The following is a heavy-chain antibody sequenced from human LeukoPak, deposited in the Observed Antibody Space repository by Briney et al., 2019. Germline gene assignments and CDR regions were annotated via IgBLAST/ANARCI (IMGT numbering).Heavy chain of an antibody. Sequence: SETLSLTCTVSGGSISSGGDYWSWIRQHPGKDLDWIGYISYSGTTYYNPSLTSRLTISLDTSKNPLSLALSSLTAADTAVYYCARAAWRGTNSRDAFDIWGLGTVVTVSS. CDR2: ISYSGTT. CDR3: ARAAWRGTNSRDAFDI. V-gene: IGHV4-31*03. D-gene: IGHD4/OR15-4a*01. J-gene: IGHJ3*02. CDR1: GGSISSGGDY.